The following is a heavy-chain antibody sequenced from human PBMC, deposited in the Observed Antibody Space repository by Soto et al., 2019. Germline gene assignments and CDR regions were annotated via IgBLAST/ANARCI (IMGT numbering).Heavy chain of an antibody. D-gene: IGHD6-6*01. Sequence: EVQLVESGGGLVQPGGSLRLSWVASGFTFSSYSMNWVRQAPGKGLEWLSYISSGSATIYYADSVKGRFTISRDNVKNSLYLQMNSLRDDDTAVYYCARDSASYSSSSGSYWYFDLWGRGTLVTVSS. J-gene: IGHJ2*01. V-gene: IGHV3-48*02. CDR3: ARDSASYSSSSGSYWYFDL. CDR1: GFTFSSYS. CDR2: ISSGSATI.